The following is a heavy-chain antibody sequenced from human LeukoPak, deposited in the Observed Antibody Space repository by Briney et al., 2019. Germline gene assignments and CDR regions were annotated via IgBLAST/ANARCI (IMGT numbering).Heavy chain of an antibody. CDR1: GFTFSSYE. J-gene: IGHJ3*02. Sequence: GGSLRLSCAASGFTFSSYEMNWVRQAPGKGLEWVSYISSSGSTIYYADSVKGRFTISRDNAKNSLYLQMNSLRAEDTAVYYCAKFPGTTLGYCSSTSCSDAFDIWGQGTMVTVSS. V-gene: IGHV3-48*03. CDR3: AKFPGTTLGYCSSTSCSDAFDI. CDR2: ISSSGSTI. D-gene: IGHD2-2*01.